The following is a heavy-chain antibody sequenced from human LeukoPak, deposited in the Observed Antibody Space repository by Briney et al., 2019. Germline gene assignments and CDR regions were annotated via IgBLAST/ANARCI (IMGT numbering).Heavy chain of an antibody. CDR3: ASQVGATPATFDY. CDR1: GFTFSSYA. J-gene: IGHJ4*02. V-gene: IGHV3-23*01. D-gene: IGHD1-26*01. Sequence: GGSLRLSCAASGFTFSSYAMSWVRQAPGKGLEWVSAISGSGGSTYYADSVKGRFTISRDNSKNTLYLQMNSLRAEDTAVYYCASQVGATPATFDYWGQGTLVTVSS. CDR2: ISGSGGST.